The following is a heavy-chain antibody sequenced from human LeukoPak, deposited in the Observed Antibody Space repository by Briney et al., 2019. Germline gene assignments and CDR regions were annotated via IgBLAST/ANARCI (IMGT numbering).Heavy chain of an antibody. V-gene: IGHV4-38-2*02. J-gene: IGHJ3*01. D-gene: IGHD4-11*01. CDR3: ARGPNTAGNYRAFDL. Sequence: PSETLSLTCTVSGYSISNGFYWAWIRQPPGKGLEWIGSIYYNGDTYYNPSLKSRVIISADTSKNQFSLKLTSVTAADTAAYYCARGPNTAGNYRAFDLWGQGTKVTVSS. CDR1: GYSISNGFY. CDR2: IYYNGDT.